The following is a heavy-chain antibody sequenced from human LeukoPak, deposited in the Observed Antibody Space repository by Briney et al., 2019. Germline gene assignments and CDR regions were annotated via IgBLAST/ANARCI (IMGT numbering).Heavy chain of an antibody. CDR1: GGSISSHY. CDR3: ARVGAAAGENPFDY. CDR2: IYYSGST. V-gene: IGHV4-59*11. Sequence: SETLSLTCTVSGGSISSHYWSWIRQPPGKGLEWIGYIYYSGSTNYNPSLKSRVTISVDTSKNQFSLKLSSVTAADTAVYYCARVGAAAGENPFDYWGQGTLVTIS. J-gene: IGHJ4*02. D-gene: IGHD6-13*01.